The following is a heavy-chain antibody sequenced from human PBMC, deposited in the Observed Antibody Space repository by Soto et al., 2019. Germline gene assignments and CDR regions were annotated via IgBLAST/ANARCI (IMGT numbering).Heavy chain of an antibody. D-gene: IGHD3-22*01. CDR2: IKQEGSEK. CDR1: GLTFSSYS. J-gene: IGHJ6*02. Sequence: PLEYLRLSSAPSGLTFSSYSMRWVRQAPGKGLEWVANIKQEGSEKYYVDSVKGRFTISRDNAKNSLYLQMNSLRAEDTAVYYCARFYYDSSGYLPSPYYYYYGMDVWGQGT. CDR3: ARFYYDSSGYLPSPYYYYYGMDV. V-gene: IGHV3-7*04.